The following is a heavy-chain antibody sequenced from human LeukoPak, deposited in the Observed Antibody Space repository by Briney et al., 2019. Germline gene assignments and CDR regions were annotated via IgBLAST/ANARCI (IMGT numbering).Heavy chain of an antibody. CDR2: ISAYNGNT. Sequence: ASVKVSCKASGYTFTSYGISWVRQAPGQGLEWMGWISAYNGNTNYAQKLQGRVTMTTDTSTSTAYMELRSLRSNDTAVYYCAREYSSSGGDWFDPWGQGTLVTVSS. V-gene: IGHV1-18*01. CDR1: GYTFTSYG. J-gene: IGHJ5*02. CDR3: AREYSSSGGDWFDP. D-gene: IGHD6-13*01.